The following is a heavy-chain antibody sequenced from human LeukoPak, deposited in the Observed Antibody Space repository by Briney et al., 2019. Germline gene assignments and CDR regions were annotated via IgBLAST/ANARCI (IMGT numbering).Heavy chain of an antibody. D-gene: IGHD3-22*01. Sequence: ASVKVSCKASGYTFTSYGISWVRQAPGQGLEWMGWISAHNENTNYSQKFQGRVTMTTDTSTGTAYMELVSLTSDDTAVYYCARGGKIETYFYDGGGYYADYWGQGTLVTVSS. CDR1: GYTFTSYG. CDR2: ISAHNENT. CDR3: ARGGKIETYFYDGGGYYADY. V-gene: IGHV1-18*01. J-gene: IGHJ4*02.